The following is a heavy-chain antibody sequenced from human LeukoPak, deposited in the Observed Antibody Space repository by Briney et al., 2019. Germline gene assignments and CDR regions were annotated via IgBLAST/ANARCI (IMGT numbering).Heavy chain of an antibody. V-gene: IGHV4-39*01. CDR1: GGSISSSSYY. J-gene: IGHJ4*02. CDR3: ARRVPYFDY. Sequence: SETLSLPCTVSGGSISSSSYYWGWIRQPPGKGVEWFGSMYYSGSTYYNPSLKSRATISVDTSKNQFSLKLSSVTAADTAVYYCARRVPYFDYWGQGTLVTVSS. D-gene: IGHD4/OR15-4a*01. CDR2: MYYSGST.